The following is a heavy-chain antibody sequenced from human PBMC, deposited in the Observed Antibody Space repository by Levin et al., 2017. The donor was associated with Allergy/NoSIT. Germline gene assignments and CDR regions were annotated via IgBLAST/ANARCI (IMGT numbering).Heavy chain of an antibody. V-gene: IGHV3-33*01. Sequence: QAGGSLRLSCAASGFTFSSYGMHWVRQAPGKGLEWVAVIWYDGSNKYYADSVKGRFTISRDNSKNTLYLQMNSLRAEDTAVYYCARDAQNYYGSGSYYNEGNWFDPWGQGTLVTVSS. J-gene: IGHJ5*02. D-gene: IGHD3-10*01. CDR3: ARDAQNYYGSGSYYNEGNWFDP. CDR2: IWYDGSNK. CDR1: GFTFSSYG.